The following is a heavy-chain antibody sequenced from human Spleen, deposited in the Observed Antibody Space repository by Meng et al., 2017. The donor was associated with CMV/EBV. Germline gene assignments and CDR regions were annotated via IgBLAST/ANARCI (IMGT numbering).Heavy chain of an antibody. CDR2: INHSGST. J-gene: IGHJ4*02. CDR1: GGSFSGYY. Sequence: LQQWGHGLLQPSETLSLTCAVYGGSFSGYYWSWIRQPPGKGLEWIGEINHSGSTNYNPSLKSRVTISVDTSKNQFSLKLSSVTAADTAVYYCASFDGYNNFDYWGQGTLVTVSS. V-gene: IGHV4-34*01. CDR3: ASFDGYNNFDY. D-gene: IGHD5-24*01.